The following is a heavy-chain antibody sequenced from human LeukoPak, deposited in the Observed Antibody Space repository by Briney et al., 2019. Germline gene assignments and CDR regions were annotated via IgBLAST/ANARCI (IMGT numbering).Heavy chain of an antibody. Sequence: ASVTVSCKASGYTFTSYYMHWVRQAPGQGLEWMGIINPSGGSTSYAQKFQGRVTMTRDMSTSTVYMELSSLRSEDTAVYYCARGLVGAYDAFDIWGQGTMVTVSS. CDR2: INPSGGST. CDR3: ARGLVGAYDAFDI. CDR1: GYTFTSYY. V-gene: IGHV1-46*01. D-gene: IGHD1-26*01. J-gene: IGHJ3*02.